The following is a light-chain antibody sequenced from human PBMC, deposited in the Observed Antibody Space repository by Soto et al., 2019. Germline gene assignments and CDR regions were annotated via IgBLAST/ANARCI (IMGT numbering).Light chain of an antibody. CDR1: QGIGSW. CDR3: QQGSTFPT. CDR2: SAS. Sequence: DIQMTQSPSSVSASVGDRVSITCRASQGIGSWLAWYQQKPGTAPKLLIYSASSLQSGVPSRFSGSGSGTDFTLTISSLQPEDFGTYYCQQGSTFPTFGQGTKVEVK. J-gene: IGKJ1*01. V-gene: IGKV1-12*01.